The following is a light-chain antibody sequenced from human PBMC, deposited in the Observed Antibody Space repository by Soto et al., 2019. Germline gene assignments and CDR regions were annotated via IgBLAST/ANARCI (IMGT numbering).Light chain of an antibody. CDR2: DVS. V-gene: IGLV2-11*01. CDR1: SSDVGAYNY. J-gene: IGLJ3*02. Sequence: QSVLTQPRSVSGSPGPSVTISCTGTSSDVGAYNYVSWYQQHPGKVPKLMIYDVSRRPSGVPDRFSGSKSGNTASLTISGLQADDEADYYCCSYAGSYTLVFGGGTKVTVL. CDR3: CSYAGSYTLV.